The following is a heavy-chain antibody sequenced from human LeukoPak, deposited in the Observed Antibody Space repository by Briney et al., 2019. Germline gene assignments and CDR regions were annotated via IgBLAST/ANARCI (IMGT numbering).Heavy chain of an antibody. CDR2: INPNSGGT. D-gene: IGHD2-2*01. CDR3: ARDFGISCSSTSCQYYFDY. V-gene: IGHV1-2*02. CDR1: GYTFTGYY. J-gene: IGHJ4*02. Sequence: GASVKVSCKASGYTFTGYYMHWVRQAPGQGLEWMGWINPNSGGTNYAQKFQGRVTMTRDTSISTAYMELSRLRSDDTAVYYCARDFGISCSSTSCQYYFDYWGQGTLVTVSS.